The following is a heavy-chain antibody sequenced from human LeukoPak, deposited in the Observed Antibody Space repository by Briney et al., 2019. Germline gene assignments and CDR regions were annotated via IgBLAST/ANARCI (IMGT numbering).Heavy chain of an antibody. CDR1: GGSISSSSYF. Sequence: SETLSLTCTVSGGSISSSSYFWGWIRQPPGKGVVWIGSVCSSGGTYYHPSLTSRVTISVDTSKNQFSLKLSSVCAADTAVYYCAKSYGFWSRYLDKARTNWFDPWGQGILVTVSS. CDR2: VCSSGGT. D-gene: IGHD3-3*01. CDR3: AKSYGFWSRYLDKARTNWFDP. V-gene: IGHV4-39*01. J-gene: IGHJ5*02.